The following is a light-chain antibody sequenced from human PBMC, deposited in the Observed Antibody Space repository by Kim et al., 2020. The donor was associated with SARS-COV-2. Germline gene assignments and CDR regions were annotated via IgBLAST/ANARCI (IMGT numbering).Light chain of an antibody. Sequence: DIQMTQSPSSLSASVGDRVTITCRASQGISSNVAWYQQKPGKVPKLLMYDASVLQSGVPSRFSGSGSGTDFTLTISSLRPEDVATYYCQKYYSAPYTFGQGTKLEI. CDR3: QKYYSAPYT. CDR2: DAS. J-gene: IGKJ2*01. V-gene: IGKV1-27*01. CDR1: QGISSN.